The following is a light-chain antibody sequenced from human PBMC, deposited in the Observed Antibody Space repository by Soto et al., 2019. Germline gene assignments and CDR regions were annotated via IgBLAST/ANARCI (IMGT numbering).Light chain of an antibody. V-gene: IGKV1-33*01. J-gene: IGKJ2*01. CDR2: DAS. Sequence: DIQMTQSPSSLSASVGDRVTITCQASQDISNYLNWYQQKPGKAPKLLIYDASNLETGVPSRFSGSGSGTDFTFTISSLQPEDIATYYCQQYDNLPYTCGRGTKLEIK. CDR3: QQYDNLPYT. CDR1: QDISNY.